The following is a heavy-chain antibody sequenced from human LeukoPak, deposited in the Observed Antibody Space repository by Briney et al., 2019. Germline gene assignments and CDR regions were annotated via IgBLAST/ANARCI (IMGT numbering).Heavy chain of an antibody. CDR3: ARYSSWDFDY. CDR1: GYTFTSYN. Sequence: GASVKVSCKASGYTFTSYNINWVRHATGQGLEWMGWMNPNSGNTGYAQKFQGRVTITRNTSISTAYMELSSLRSEDTAVYYCARYSSWDFDYWVQGTLVTVSS. D-gene: IGHD6-13*01. V-gene: IGHV1-8*03. CDR2: MNPNSGNT. J-gene: IGHJ4*02.